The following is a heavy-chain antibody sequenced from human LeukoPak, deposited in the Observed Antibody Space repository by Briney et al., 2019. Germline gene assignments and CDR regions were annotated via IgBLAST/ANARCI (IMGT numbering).Heavy chain of an antibody. CDR1: GYTFTSYG. J-gene: IGHJ5*02. Sequence: ASVKVSCKASGYTFTSYGISWVRQAPGQGLEWMGWISAYNGNTNYAQKLQGRVTMTTDTSTSTAYMELRSLRSDDTAVYYCARDRGGGSYRSHIWFDPWGQGTLVTVSS. V-gene: IGHV1-18*01. CDR3: ARDRGGGSYRSHIWFDP. CDR2: ISAYNGNT. D-gene: IGHD1-26*01.